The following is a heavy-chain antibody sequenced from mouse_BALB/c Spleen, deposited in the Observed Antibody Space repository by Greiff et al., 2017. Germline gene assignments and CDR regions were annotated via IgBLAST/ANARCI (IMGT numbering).Heavy chain of an antibody. V-gene: IGHV7-3*02. Sequence: EVKVVESGGGLVQPGGSLRLSCATSGFTFTDYYMSWVRQPPGKALEWLGFIRNKANGYTTEYSASVKGRFTISRDNSQSILYLQMNTLRAEDSATYDCARDGKIEGYYAMDNRGQRTSVTVSS. CDR2: IRNKANGYTT. J-gene: IGHJ4*01. CDR1: GFTFTDYY. CDR3: ARDGKIEGYYAMDN.